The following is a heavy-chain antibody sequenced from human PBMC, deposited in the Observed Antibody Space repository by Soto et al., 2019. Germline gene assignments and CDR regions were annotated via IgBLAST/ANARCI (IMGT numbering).Heavy chain of an antibody. V-gene: IGHV4-59*01. CDR1: GGSISSYY. D-gene: IGHD2-15*01. Sequence: QVQLQESGPGLVKPSETLSLTCTVSGGSISSYYWSWIRQPPGKGLEWIGYIYYSGSTNYNPSLKSRVTISVDASKNQFSLKLSSVTAADTAVYYCARGYCSGGSCYEFDYWGQGTLVTVSS. CDR3: ARGYCSGGSCYEFDY. J-gene: IGHJ4*02. CDR2: IYYSGST.